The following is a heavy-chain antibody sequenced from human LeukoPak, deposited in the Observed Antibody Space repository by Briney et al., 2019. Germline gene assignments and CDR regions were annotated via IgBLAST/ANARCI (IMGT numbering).Heavy chain of an antibody. CDR2: IKQDGSEK. Sequence: GGSLRLSCAASGFTFSSYWMSWVRQAPGKGLEWVANIKQDGSEKYYVDSVKGRFTISRDNAKNSLYLQMDSLRAEDTAVYYCARGAHYYDILTGYYPGRDYWGQGTLVTVSS. D-gene: IGHD3-9*01. CDR1: GFTFSSYW. CDR3: ARGAHYYDILTGYYPGRDY. J-gene: IGHJ4*02. V-gene: IGHV3-7*01.